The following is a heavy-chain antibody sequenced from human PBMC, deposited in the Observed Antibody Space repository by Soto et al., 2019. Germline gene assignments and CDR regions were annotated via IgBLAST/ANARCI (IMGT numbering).Heavy chain of an antibody. D-gene: IGHD3-3*01. J-gene: IGHJ3*02. CDR1: GYTFTSYA. CDR3: ARVVGTIFGVAQLDAFDI. CDR2: INAGNGNT. V-gene: IGHV1-3*01. Sequence: ASVKVSCKASGYTFTSYAMHWVRKAPGQRLEWMGWINAGNGNTKYSQKFQGRVTITRDTSASTAYMELSSLRSEDTAVYYCARVVGTIFGVAQLDAFDIWGKGTMVTVSS.